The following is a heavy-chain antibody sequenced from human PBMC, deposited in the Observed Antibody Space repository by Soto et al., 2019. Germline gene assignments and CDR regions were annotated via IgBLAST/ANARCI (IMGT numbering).Heavy chain of an antibody. D-gene: IGHD2-8*02. Sequence: SETLSLTCTVSGGSISNYYCNWIRQPAGKGLEWIGRIDTSGSTNYNPSLKSRVTMSVDTSKQEFSLKLSSVTAADTALYYCARGMTPPGAPAWYYFDSWGQGTLVTVSS. CDR1: GGSISNYY. CDR3: ARGMTPPGAPAWYYFDS. J-gene: IGHJ4*02. CDR2: IDTSGST. V-gene: IGHV4-4*07.